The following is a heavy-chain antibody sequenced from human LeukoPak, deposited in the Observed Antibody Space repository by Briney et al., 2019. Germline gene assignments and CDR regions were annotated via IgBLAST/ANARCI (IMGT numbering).Heavy chain of an antibody. CDR1: GFTFSSYS. V-gene: IGHV3-21*01. D-gene: IGHD4-17*01. J-gene: IGHJ4*02. CDR2: ISSSSSYI. CDR3: ATQYGDYPVFDY. Sequence: GGSLRLSCAASGFTFSSYSMNWVRQAPGKGLEWVSSISSSSSYIYYADSVKGRFTISRDNAKNSPYLQMNSLRAEDTAVYYCATQYGDYPVFDYWGQGTLVTVSS.